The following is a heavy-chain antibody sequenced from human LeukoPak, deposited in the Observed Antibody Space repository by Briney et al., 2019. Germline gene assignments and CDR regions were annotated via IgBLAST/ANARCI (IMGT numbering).Heavy chain of an antibody. V-gene: IGHV4-34*08. CDR1: GFTFSSYE. D-gene: IGHD4-17*01. CDR2: INHSGST. J-gene: IGHJ6*03. CDR3: ATVSTYYYYYYMDV. Sequence: LRLSCAASGFTFSSYEMNWVRQPPGKGLEWIGEINHSGSTNYNPSLKSRVTISVDTSKNQFSLKLSSVTAADTAVYYCATVSTYYYYYYMDVWGKGTTVTISS.